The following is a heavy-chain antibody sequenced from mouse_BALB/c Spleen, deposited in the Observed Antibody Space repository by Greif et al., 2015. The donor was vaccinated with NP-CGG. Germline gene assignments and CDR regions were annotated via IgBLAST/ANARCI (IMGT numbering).Heavy chain of an antibody. J-gene: IGHJ4*01. CDR1: GFTFNTNA. CDR2: IRSKSNNYAT. D-gene: IGHD1-1*01. V-gene: IGHV10S3*01. CDR3: VSDYGSSSYAMDY. Sequence: EVKLMESGGGLVQPKGSLKLSRAASGFTFNTNAMNWVRQAPGKGLEWVARIRSKSNNYATYYADSVKDRFTISRDDSQSMLYLQMNNLKTEDTAMYYCVSDYGSSSYAMDYWGQGTSVTVSS.